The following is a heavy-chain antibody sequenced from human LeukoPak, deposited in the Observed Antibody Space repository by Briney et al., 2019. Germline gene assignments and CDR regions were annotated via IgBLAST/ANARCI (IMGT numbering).Heavy chain of an antibody. V-gene: IGHV5-51*01. J-gene: IGHJ4*02. Sequence: GESLKISCKGSGYSFSSYWIAWVRQMSGQGLEWMGIIYPGDSDTKYSPSFQGQVTISADKSISTAYLQWSSLKASDTAMYYCARLYTAMVPDYWGQGTLVTVSS. CDR3: ARLYTAMVPDY. CDR2: IYPGDSDT. CDR1: GYSFSSYW. D-gene: IGHD5-18*01.